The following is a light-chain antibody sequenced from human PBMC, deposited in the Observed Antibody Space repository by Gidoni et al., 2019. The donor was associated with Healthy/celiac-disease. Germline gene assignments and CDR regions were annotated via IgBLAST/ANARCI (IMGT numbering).Light chain of an antibody. V-gene: IGKV3D-15*01. CDR3: QQYNNWPRT. J-gene: IGKJ4*01. Sequence: EIVMPQSPATLFASAGEGTTLCCWAHHSVSSNLAWYQQKPGQAPRLLIYGASSRATGIPDRFSGSGSGTDFTLTISRLESEDFAVYYCQQYNNWPRTFGGXTKVEIK. CDR2: GAS. CDR1: HSVSSN.